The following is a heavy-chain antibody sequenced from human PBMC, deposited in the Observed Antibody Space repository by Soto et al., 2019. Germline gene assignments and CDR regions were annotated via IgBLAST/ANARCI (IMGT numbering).Heavy chain of an antibody. Sequence: QVQLVQSGAEVKNPGASVKVSCQASNYLFGAFGISWVRQAPGQGLEWMGWITPYNGNTHYAEKFQDRVTMTADKCTTTAYMEVRRLTSDDTAVYFCARISARRNDFDVWGQGTVVTVSS. CDR3: ARISARRNDFDV. CDR2: ITPYNGNT. V-gene: IGHV1-18*01. J-gene: IGHJ3*01. CDR1: NYLFGAFG.